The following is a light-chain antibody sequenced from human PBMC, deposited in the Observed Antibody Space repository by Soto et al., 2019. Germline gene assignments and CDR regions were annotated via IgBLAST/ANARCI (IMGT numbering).Light chain of an antibody. CDR3: CSYAGSYSYV. CDR1: SSNVGGYNY. Sequence: HSALTQPASVSGSPGQSITISCTGTSSNVGGYNYVSWYQYHPGKAPKLIIYDVSKRPSGVPDRFSGSKSGNTASLTISGLQAEDEADYYCCSYAGSYSYVFGSGTKVTVL. J-gene: IGLJ1*01. V-gene: IGLV2-11*01. CDR2: DVS.